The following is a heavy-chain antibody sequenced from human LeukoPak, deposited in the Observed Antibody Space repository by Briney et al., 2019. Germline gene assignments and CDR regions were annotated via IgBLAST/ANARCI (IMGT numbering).Heavy chain of an antibody. Sequence: SETLSLTCTVSGGSISSYYWSWIRQPAGKGLEWIGRIYTSGSTNYNPSLKSRVTMSVDTSKNQFSLKLSSVTAADTAVYYCARFDPYCYDSSGSDAFDIWGQGTMVTVSS. CDR2: IYTSGST. D-gene: IGHD3-22*01. V-gene: IGHV4-4*07. CDR3: ARFDPYCYDSSGSDAFDI. CDR1: GGSISSYY. J-gene: IGHJ3*02.